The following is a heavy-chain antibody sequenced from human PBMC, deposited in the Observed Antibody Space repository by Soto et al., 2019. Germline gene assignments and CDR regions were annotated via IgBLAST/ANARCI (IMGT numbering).Heavy chain of an antibody. V-gene: IGHV3-11*03. CDR3: ARSGDNYNVLDY. D-gene: IGHD3-10*02. Sequence: QVQLMESGGGLVKPGGSLRLTCAASGFSISDHYISWIRQASGKGLEWVSYSSNSGTFTKYADSVKGRFSISRDNAKNSLYLEINSLRGEDTAIYYCARSGDNYNVLDYWGQGTPVTVSS. CDR2: SSNSGTFT. CDR1: GFSISDHY. J-gene: IGHJ4*02.